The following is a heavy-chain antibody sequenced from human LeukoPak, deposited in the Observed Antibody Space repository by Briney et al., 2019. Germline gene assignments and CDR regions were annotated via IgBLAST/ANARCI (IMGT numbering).Heavy chain of an antibody. CDR3: ARDVNTMIVTLDY. V-gene: IGHV3-33*01. Sequence: GGSLRLSCAAAGFTFSSYGMHWVRQAPGKGLEWVAVIWYDGSNKYYADSVKGRFAISRDNSKNTLYLQMNSLRAEDTAVYYCARDVNTMIVTLDYGLQGTVVTVSS. CDR2: IWYDGSNK. CDR1: GFTFSSYG. J-gene: IGHJ4*02. D-gene: IGHD3-22*01.